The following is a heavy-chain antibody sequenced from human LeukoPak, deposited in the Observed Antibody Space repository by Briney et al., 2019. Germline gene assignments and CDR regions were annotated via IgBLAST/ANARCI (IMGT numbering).Heavy chain of an antibody. CDR3: ARSDRGCSCGSFDY. J-gene: IGHJ4*02. Sequence: GGSLRLSCGVSGFTFSTYSMNWVRQAPGKGLEGLSYISASGGTTYYADSVKGRFTISRDNAKNSLYLQMNSLRAEDTAMYYCARSDRGCSCGSFDYWGQGTLFTASS. CDR2: ISASGGTT. V-gene: IGHV3-48*01. CDR1: GFTFSTYS. D-gene: IGHD5-18*01.